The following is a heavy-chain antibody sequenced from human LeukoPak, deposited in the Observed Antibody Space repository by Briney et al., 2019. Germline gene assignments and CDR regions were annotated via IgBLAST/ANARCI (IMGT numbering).Heavy chain of an antibody. CDR1: GFTVSSNY. J-gene: IGHJ4*02. V-gene: IGHV3-23*01. CDR2: ISGSGDST. D-gene: IGHD4-11*01. Sequence: GGSLRLSCAASGFTVSSNYMSWVRQAPGKGLEWVSGISGSGDSTYYADSVKGRFTISRDNSKNTLYVRMNSLRAEDTAVYYCAKFHTVTTTYWGQGTLVTVSS. CDR3: AKFHTVTTTY.